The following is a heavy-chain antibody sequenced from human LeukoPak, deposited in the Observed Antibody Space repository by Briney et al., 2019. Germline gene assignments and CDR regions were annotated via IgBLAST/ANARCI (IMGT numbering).Heavy chain of an antibody. D-gene: IGHD3-10*01. CDR1: GYSISSGYY. CDR3: ARRITMIRGVELFDY. CDR2: IYHSGST. J-gene: IGHJ4*02. V-gene: IGHV4-38-2*02. Sequence: SETLSLTCTVSGYSISSGYYWGWIRQPPGKGLEWIGSIYHSGSTYYNPSLKSRVTISVDTSKNQFSLKLSSVTAADTAMYYCARRITMIRGVELFDYWGQGTLVTVSS.